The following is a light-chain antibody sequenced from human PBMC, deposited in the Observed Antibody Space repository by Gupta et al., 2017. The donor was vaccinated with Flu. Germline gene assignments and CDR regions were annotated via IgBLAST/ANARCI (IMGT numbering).Light chain of an antibody. CDR3: QQYDSYPRT. Sequence: AIRITQSPSSLAASTGDRVTITCRASQNINDYLAWYQQKPGTAPKLLIYAASTLQSGVPSRFSGSGSGTDFTLTVSVLQSEDFATYYCQQYDSYPRTFGQGTKVEIK. CDR1: QNINDY. J-gene: IGKJ1*01. V-gene: IGKV1-8*01. CDR2: AAS.